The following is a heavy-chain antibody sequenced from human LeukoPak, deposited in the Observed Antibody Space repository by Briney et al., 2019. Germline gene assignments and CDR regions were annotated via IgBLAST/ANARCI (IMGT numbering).Heavy chain of an antibody. CDR3: ARDVSGTCGY. V-gene: IGHV1-18*04. D-gene: IGHD3-10*01. CDR1: GSTFTGYY. CDR2: ISAYNGNT. Sequence: ASVKVSCKASGSTFTGYYMHWVRQAPGQGLEWMGWISAYNGNTNYAQKLQGRVTMTTDTSTSTAYMELRSLRSDDTAVYYCARDVSGTCGYWGQGTLVTVSS. J-gene: IGHJ4*02.